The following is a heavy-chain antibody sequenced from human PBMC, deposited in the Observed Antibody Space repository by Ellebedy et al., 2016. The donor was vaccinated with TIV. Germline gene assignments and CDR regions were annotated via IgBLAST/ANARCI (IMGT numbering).Heavy chain of an antibody. CDR1: GFILSRYA. D-gene: IGHD3-10*01. CDR2: ISSDGSNK. V-gene: IGHV3-30*04. CDR3: ARVRGYYGSGSYHPLDY. Sequence: GESLKTSXSASGFILSRYAIYLVRHPPRKRLYWVAVISSDGSNKYFADSVKGRFTISRDNSKNTLYQQMSSLRPEDTAVYYGARVRGYYGSGSYHPLDYWGQGTLVTVSS. J-gene: IGHJ4*02.